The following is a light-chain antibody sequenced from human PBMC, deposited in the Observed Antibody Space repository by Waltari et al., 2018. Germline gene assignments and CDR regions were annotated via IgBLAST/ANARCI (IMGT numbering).Light chain of an antibody. Sequence: DIQMTQSPSSLSASVGDRVTITCRASQNIRNYLNWYQQKPGKAPKLLLAAASHLHSGVPSRFSGSGSGTDFTLTISSLQREDFATYFCQQTYNTPFTFGPGTKVD. CDR2: AAS. V-gene: IGKV1-39*01. CDR1: QNIRNY. CDR3: QQTYNTPFT. J-gene: IGKJ3*01.